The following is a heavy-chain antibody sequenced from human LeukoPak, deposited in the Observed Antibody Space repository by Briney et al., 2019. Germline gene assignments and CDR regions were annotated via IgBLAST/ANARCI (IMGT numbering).Heavy chain of an antibody. CDR1: GFTFSSYS. CDR3: ARSPPSYDLWSGTYYFDY. Sequence: PGGSLRLSCAASGFTFSSYSMNWVRQAPGKGLEWVSSISSSSSYIYYADSVKGRFTISRDNAKNSPYLQMNSLRAEDTAVYYCARSPPSYDLWSGTYYFDYWGQGTLVTVSS. D-gene: IGHD3-3*01. CDR2: ISSSSSYI. J-gene: IGHJ4*02. V-gene: IGHV3-21*01.